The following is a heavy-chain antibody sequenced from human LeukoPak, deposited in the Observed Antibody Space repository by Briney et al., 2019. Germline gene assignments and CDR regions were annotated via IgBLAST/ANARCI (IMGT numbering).Heavy chain of an antibody. Sequence: PGGSLRLSCAASGFTFSSYEMNWVRQAPGKGLEWVSGINWNGGSTGYADSVKGRFTISRDNAKNSLYLQMNSLRTEDTALYYCARSRYDSSGYYVENYYYYMDVWGKGTTVTVSS. CDR3: ARSRYDSSGYYVENYYYYMDV. V-gene: IGHV3-20*04. CDR2: INWNGGST. CDR1: GFTFSSYE. D-gene: IGHD3-22*01. J-gene: IGHJ6*03.